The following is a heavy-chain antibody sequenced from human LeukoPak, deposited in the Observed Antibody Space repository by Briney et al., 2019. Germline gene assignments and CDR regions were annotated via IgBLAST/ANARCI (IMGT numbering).Heavy chain of an antibody. Sequence: PGGSLRLSCAASGFTFSSYGMHWVRQAPSKGLEWVAFIRYDGSNKYYADSVKGRFTISRDNSKNTLYLQMNSLRAEDTAVYYCAKGILGYCSTTSCYGARGGDYSGQGTLVTVSS. D-gene: IGHD2-2*01. CDR2: IRYDGSNK. J-gene: IGHJ4*02. V-gene: IGHV3-30*02. CDR1: GFTFSSYG. CDR3: AKGILGYCSTTSCYGARGGDY.